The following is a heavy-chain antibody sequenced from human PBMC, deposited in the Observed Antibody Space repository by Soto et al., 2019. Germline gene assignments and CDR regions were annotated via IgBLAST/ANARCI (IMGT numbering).Heavy chain of an antibody. Sequence: ASETLSLTCTVSGGSISSYYWSWIRQPPGKGLEWIGYIYYSGSTNYNPSLKSRVTISVDTSKNQFSLKLSSVTAADTAVYYCARRYGASFDYWGQGTLVTAS. CDR2: IYYSGST. CDR3: ARRYGASFDY. D-gene: IGHD4-17*01. V-gene: IGHV4-59*01. J-gene: IGHJ4*02. CDR1: GGSISSYY.